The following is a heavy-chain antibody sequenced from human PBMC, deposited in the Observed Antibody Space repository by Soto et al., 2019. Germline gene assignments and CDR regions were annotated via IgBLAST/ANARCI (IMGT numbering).Heavy chain of an antibody. CDR1: GDSVSSNSAA. D-gene: IGHD2-2*01. J-gene: IGHJ6*04. CDR3: ARPLGYCSSTSCYAHGMDV. Sequence: SQTLSLTCAISGDSVSSNSAAWNWIRQSPSRGLEWLGRTYYRSKWYNDYAVSVKSRITINPDTSKNQFSLQLNSVTPEDTAVYYCARPLGYCSSTSCYAHGMDVWGKGTTVTVSS. V-gene: IGHV6-1*01. CDR2: TYYRSKWYN.